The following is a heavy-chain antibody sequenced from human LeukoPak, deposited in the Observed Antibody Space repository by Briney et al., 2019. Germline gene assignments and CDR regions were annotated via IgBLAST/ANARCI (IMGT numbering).Heavy chain of an antibody. D-gene: IGHD2-2*01. V-gene: IGHV3-11*04. CDR1: GFTFSDYY. CDR3: ARAPDIVVVPAAIDY. CDR2: ISSSGSTI. J-gene: IGHJ4*02. Sequence: GGSLRLSCAASGFTFSDYYMSWIRQAPGKGLEWVSYISSSGSTIYYADSVKGRFTISRDNAKNSLYLQMNSLRAEDTAVYYCARAPDIVVVPAAIDYWGQGTLVTVSS.